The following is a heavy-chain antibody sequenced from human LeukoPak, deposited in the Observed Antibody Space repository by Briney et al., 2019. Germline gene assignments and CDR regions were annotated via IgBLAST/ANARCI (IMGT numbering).Heavy chain of an antibody. CDR3: ARLQNYDFWSGYPY. V-gene: IGHV4-59*08. J-gene: IGHJ4*02. Sequence: SETLSLTCTVSGGSISSYYWSWIRQPPGKGLEWIGYIYYSGSTNYNPSLKSRVTISVDTSKNQFSLKLSSVTAADTAVYYCARLQNYDFWSGYPYWGQGTLVTVSS. CDR1: GGSISSYY. CDR2: IYYSGST. D-gene: IGHD3-3*01.